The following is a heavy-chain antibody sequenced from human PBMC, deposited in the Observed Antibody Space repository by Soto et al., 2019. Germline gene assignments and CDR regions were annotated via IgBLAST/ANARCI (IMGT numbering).Heavy chain of an antibody. J-gene: IGHJ4*02. CDR2: ISAYNGNT. V-gene: IGHV1-18*01. CDR3: ARDNRYYYFWSGYPVRYYFDY. CDR1: GYTFTSYG. Sequence: QVQLVQSGAEVKKPGASVKVSCKASGYTFTSYGISWVRQAPGQGLEWMGWISAYNGNTNYAQKLQGRVTMTTDTSTSTAYLELRSLRSDDTVVYYCARDNRYYYFWSGYPVRYYFDYWGEGTLVTVYS. D-gene: IGHD3-3*01.